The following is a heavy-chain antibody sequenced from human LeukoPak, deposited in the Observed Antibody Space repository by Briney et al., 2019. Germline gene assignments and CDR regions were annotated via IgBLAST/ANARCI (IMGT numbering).Heavy chain of an antibody. Sequence: GGSLRLSCAASGFTVSSNYMSWVRQAPGKGLEWVSVIYSDGSTYYADSVKGRFTISRDNSKNTLYLQMNSLRAEDTAAHYCARGMAGYFDYWGQGTLVTVSS. V-gene: IGHV3-66*01. D-gene: IGHD5-24*01. CDR1: GFTVSSNY. CDR3: ARGMAGYFDY. J-gene: IGHJ4*02. CDR2: IYSDGST.